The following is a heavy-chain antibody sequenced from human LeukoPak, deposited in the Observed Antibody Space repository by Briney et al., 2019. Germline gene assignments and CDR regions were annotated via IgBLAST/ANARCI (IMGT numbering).Heavy chain of an antibody. CDR1: GFTVSDHY. V-gene: IGHV3-72*01. CDR2: GRDKDKGDTT. D-gene: IGHD6-19*01. J-gene: IGHJ6*02. CDR3: ARAGSGGNYVYGMDV. Sequence: GGSLRLSCAASGFTVSDHYMDWVRQAPGKGLEWVGRGRDKDKGDTTEYAASVEGRFTISRDDLKNSLYLQMNNLKSEDTAVYYCARAGSGGNYVYGMDVWGQGTTVTVSS.